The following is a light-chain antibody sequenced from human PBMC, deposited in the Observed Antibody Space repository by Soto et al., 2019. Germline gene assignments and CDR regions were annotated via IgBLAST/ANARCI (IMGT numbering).Light chain of an antibody. J-gene: IGKJ4*01. CDR1: QTISNY. CDR2: DAS. V-gene: IGKV3-11*01. Sequence: EIVLTQSPATQSLSPGERATLFCRASQTISNYLAWYQQKPGQAPRLLIYDASNRAAGIPARFSGSGSGTDYILTISSLEPEDLAVYYCQQRTNWPLTFGGGTKVEIK. CDR3: QQRTNWPLT.